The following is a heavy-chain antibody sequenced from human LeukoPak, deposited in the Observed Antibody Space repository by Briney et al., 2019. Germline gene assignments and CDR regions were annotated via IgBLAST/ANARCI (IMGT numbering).Heavy chain of an antibody. Sequence: SGGSLRLSCTASTFSSYAMNWVRQAPGKGLEWVSGFSVGDGSTYYAGSVKGRFAISRDNSKNTLYLQMNSLRADDTAVYYCAKWDDYCGGDCYSGLFDYWGQGTLVTVSS. CDR3: AKWDDYCGGDCYSGLFDY. CDR1: TFSSYA. CDR2: FSVGDGST. D-gene: IGHD2-21*02. J-gene: IGHJ4*02. V-gene: IGHV3-23*01.